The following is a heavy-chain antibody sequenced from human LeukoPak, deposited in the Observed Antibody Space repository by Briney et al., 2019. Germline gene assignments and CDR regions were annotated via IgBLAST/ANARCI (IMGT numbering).Heavy chain of an antibody. D-gene: IGHD5-18*01. CDR2: ISAYNGNT. V-gene: IGHV1-18*04. J-gene: IGHJ4*02. Sequence: ASVKVSCKASGYTFTSYGISWVRQAPGQGLEWMGWISAYNGNTNYAQKLQGRVTMTTDISTSTAYMELRSLRSDDTAVYYCARDSTGRSYGEIDYWGQGTLVTVSS. CDR3: ARDSTGRSYGEIDY. CDR1: GYTFTSYG.